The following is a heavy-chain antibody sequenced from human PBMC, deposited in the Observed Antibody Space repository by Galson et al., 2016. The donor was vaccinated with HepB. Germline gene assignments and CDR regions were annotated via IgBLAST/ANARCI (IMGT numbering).Heavy chain of an antibody. Sequence: SETLSLTCNVSGASVSSSYWSWIRQPPGKGLEWIGYIPYSGSADYNPSLRSRVTIAIDTSKNQFSRKVTSVTTADTAVYYCAREGGASGNYWGQGTLVTVSS. J-gene: IGHJ4*02. V-gene: IGHV4-59*02. D-gene: IGHD3-10*01. CDR1: GASVSSSY. CDR3: AREGGASGNY. CDR2: IPYSGSA.